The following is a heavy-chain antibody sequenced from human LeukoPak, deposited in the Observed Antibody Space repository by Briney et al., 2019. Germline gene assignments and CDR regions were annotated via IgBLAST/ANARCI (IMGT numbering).Heavy chain of an antibody. Sequence: PGGSLRLSCAASGFTFSSYWMHWVRQAPGKGLEWVSRIKNDGSNTNYEDSVKGRFTISRDNAKNTLHLQMNSLRAEDTAVYFCARGGYYGSGRYYFDSWGQGTLVTVSS. CDR2: IKNDGSNT. V-gene: IGHV3-74*01. CDR1: GFTFSSYW. CDR3: ARGGYYGSGRYYFDS. J-gene: IGHJ4*02. D-gene: IGHD3-3*01.